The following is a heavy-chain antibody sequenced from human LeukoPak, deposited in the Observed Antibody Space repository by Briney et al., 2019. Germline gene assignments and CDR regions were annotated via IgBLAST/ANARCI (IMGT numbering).Heavy chain of an antibody. CDR2: VYHTGST. V-gene: IGHV4-59*01. J-gene: IGHJ4*02. CDR1: GGSISNYF. Sequence: SETLSLTCTVSGGSISNYFWSWIRQPPGKGLEWIGYVYHTGSTNYNPSLKSQFTISIETSRNQFSLSLTSVTAADTAMYYCARGRRDGSYYFDYWGQGTSVTVSS. CDR3: ARGRRDGSYYFDY.